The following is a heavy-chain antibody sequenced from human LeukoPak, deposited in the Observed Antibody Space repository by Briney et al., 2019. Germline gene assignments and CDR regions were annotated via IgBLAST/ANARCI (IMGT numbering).Heavy chain of an antibody. CDR2: INPNSGGT. CDR1: GYTFTGYY. D-gene: IGHD1-26*01. Sequence: ASVKVSCKASGYTFTGYYMHWVRQAPGQGLEWMGWINPNSGGTNYAQKFQGRVTMTRDTSISTAYMELGRLRSDDTAVYYCATHGPGEGYGMDVWCQGTTVTVSS. CDR3: ATHGPGEGYGMDV. V-gene: IGHV1-2*02. J-gene: IGHJ6*02.